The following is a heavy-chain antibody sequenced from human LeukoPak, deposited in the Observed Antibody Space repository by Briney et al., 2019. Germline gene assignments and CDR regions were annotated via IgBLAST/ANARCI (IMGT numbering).Heavy chain of an antibody. D-gene: IGHD6-19*01. J-gene: IGHJ6*03. Sequence: GGSLRLSCAASGFTFSSYGMHWVRQAPGKGLEWVAVISYDGSNKYYADSVKGRFTISRDNSKNTLYLQMNSLRAEDTAVYYCAKDPAYSSGWYFYYYYYMDVWGKGTTVTISS. CDR3: AKDPAYSSGWYFYYYYYMDV. V-gene: IGHV3-30*18. CDR1: GFTFSSYG. CDR2: ISYDGSNK.